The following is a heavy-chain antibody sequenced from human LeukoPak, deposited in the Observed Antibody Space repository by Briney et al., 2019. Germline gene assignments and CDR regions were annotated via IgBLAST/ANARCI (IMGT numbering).Heavy chain of an antibody. CDR1: GGSISSGSYY. J-gene: IGHJ6*03. D-gene: IGHD2-2*01. CDR2: IYTSGST. Sequence: PSETLSLTCTVSGGSISSGSYYWSWIRQPAGKGLEWIGRIYTSGSTNYNPSLKSRVTISVDTSKNQFSLKLSSVTAADTAVYYCARETRTIGGLYSYYMDVWGKGTTVTVSS. V-gene: IGHV4-61*02. CDR3: ARETRTIGGLYSYYMDV.